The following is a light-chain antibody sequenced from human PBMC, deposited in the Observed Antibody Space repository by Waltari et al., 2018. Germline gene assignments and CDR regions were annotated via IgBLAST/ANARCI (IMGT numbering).Light chain of an antibody. CDR2: DNN. CDR3: GTWDSSLSAGV. J-gene: IGLJ1*01. V-gene: IGLV1-51*01. Sequence: QSVLTQPPSVSAAPGQKVTISCSGSSSNIGNNYVSWYQQLPGTAPTLLIYDNNKQPSGIPDRCAGSKSGTSATLVITGLQTGDEADYYCGTWDSSLSAGVFGTGTKVTVL. CDR1: SSNIGNNY.